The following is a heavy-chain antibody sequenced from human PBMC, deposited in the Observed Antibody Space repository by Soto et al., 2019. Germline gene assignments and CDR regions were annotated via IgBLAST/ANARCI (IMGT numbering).Heavy chain of an antibody. CDR2: IYTSGST. CDR1: SDSISSYY. J-gene: IGHJ4*02. V-gene: IGHV4-4*07. D-gene: IGHD6-13*01. CDR3: ARENILLAASGKRDFDY. Sequence: ETLSLTCTVSSDSISSYYWTWIRQPAGKGLEWIGRIYTSGSTNYNPSLKGRVTMSVDTSKNQVSLNLTSVTAADTAVYYCARENILLAASGKRDFDYWGQGTLVTVSS.